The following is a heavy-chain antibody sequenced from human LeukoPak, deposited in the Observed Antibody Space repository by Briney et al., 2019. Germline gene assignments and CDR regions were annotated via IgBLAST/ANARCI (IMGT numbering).Heavy chain of an antibody. D-gene: IGHD6-6*01. CDR3: ARDGSSSPRGCWFDP. V-gene: IGHV1-46*01. CDR2: INPSGGST. J-gene: IGHJ5*02. CDR1: GYTFTSYY. Sequence: ASVKVSCKASGYTFTSYYMHWVRQAPGQGLEWMGIINPSGGSTSYAQKFQGRVTMTRDMSTSTVYMELSSLRSEDTAMYYCARDGSSSPRGCWFDPWGQGTLVTVSS.